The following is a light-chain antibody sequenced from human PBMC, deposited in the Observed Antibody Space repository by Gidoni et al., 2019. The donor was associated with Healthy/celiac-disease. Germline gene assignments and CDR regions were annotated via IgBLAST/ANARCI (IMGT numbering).Light chain of an antibody. J-gene: IGLJ2*01. CDR3: SSYTSSSLVV. V-gene: IGLV2-14*01. Sequence: QSALTQPASVSGSPGQSITISCTGTSSDGGGYNYVSWYQQHPGKAPKLMIYEVSNRPSGVSNRFSGSKSGNTASLTISGLQAEDEADYYCSSYTSSSLVVFGGGTELTVL. CDR1: SSDGGGYNY. CDR2: EVS.